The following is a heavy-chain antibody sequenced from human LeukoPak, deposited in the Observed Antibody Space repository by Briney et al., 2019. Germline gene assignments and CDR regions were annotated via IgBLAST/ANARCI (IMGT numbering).Heavy chain of an antibody. Sequence: ASETLSLTCAVSGDSISSSNWWSWVRQPPGKGLEWIGEIYHTGSTNYNPSLKIRVTISVDKSKNQFSLKLSSVTAADTAVYYCAREGERLDFWSAYELKWFDPWGQGTLVTVSS. D-gene: IGHD3-3*01. CDR2: IYHTGST. CDR3: AREGERLDFWSAYELKWFDP. J-gene: IGHJ5*02. CDR1: GDSISSSNW. V-gene: IGHV4-4*02.